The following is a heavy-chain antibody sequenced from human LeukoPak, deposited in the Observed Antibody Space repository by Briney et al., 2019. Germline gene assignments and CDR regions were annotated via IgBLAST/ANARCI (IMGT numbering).Heavy chain of an antibody. V-gene: IGHV4-59*01. Sequence: TSETLSLTCNASGGSFNKYYWSWVRQPPGKGLEWIGYIYGSGFTNYSPSLKSRLTISADTSNNQFSLKLSSVTAADTAVYYCGRAAGTKSYGLRGTIDYWGQGALVTVS. CDR3: GRAAGTKSYGLRGTIDY. CDR1: GGSFNKYY. CDR2: IYGSGFT. D-gene: IGHD5/OR15-5a*01. J-gene: IGHJ4*02.